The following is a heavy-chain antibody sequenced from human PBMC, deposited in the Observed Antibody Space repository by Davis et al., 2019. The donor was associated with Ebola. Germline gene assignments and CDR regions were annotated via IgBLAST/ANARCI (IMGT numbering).Heavy chain of an antibody. Sequence: MPGGSLRLSCAVYGGSFSGHYWRWIRQPPGKGLEWIGEINHSGSTNYNPSLKSRVTISVDTSKNQFSLKLSSVTAADTAVYYCARGRWIAAAYFDYWGQGTLVTVSS. CDR1: GGSFSGHY. D-gene: IGHD6-13*01. CDR3: ARGRWIAAAYFDY. V-gene: IGHV4-34*01. J-gene: IGHJ4*02. CDR2: INHSGST.